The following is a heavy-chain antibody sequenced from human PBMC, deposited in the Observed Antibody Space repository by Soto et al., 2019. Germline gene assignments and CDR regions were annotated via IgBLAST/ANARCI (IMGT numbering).Heavy chain of an antibody. V-gene: IGHV3-23*01. CDR3: AKAGGAAGTVDYFDY. CDR1: GFTFSNYA. CDR2: ISGSGGST. D-gene: IGHD6-13*01. J-gene: IGHJ4*02. Sequence: DVQLLESGGGLAQPGGSLRLSCAASGFTFSNYAINWVRQSPGKGLEWVSVISGSGGSTYYADSVKGRFTITRDNSKNTLYLQMNSLRAEDTAVYYCAKAGGAAGTVDYFDYWGQGTLVTVSS.